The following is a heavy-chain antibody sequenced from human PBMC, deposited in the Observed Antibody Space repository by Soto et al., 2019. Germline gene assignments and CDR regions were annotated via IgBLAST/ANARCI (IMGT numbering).Heavy chain of an antibody. J-gene: IGHJ4*02. D-gene: IGHD3-22*01. Sequence: QVPLVESGGGVVQPGRSLRLSCAASGFTFSSYGMHWVRQAPGKGLEWVAVIWYAGSNKYYADSVKGRFTISRDNSKNTLYLQMNSLRAEDTAVYYCARGGYYYDSSGYLVDYWGQGTLVTVSS. CDR1: GFTFSSYG. V-gene: IGHV3-33*01. CDR3: ARGGYYYDSSGYLVDY. CDR2: IWYAGSNK.